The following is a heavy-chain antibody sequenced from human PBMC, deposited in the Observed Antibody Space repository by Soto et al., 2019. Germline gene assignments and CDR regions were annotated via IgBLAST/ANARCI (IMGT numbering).Heavy chain of an antibody. CDR2: IYYSGST. CDR1: GGSVSSGSYY. V-gene: IGHV4-61*01. Sequence: QVQLQESGPGLVKPSETLSLTCTVSGGSVSSGSYYWSWIRQPPGKGLEWIGYIYYSGSTNYNPSLKSRVSISVDTSQNQFSLKMSSVTAADTAVYYCARGYSSSWGPFDYWGQGTLVTVSS. CDR3: ARGYSSSWGPFDY. J-gene: IGHJ4*02. D-gene: IGHD6-13*01.